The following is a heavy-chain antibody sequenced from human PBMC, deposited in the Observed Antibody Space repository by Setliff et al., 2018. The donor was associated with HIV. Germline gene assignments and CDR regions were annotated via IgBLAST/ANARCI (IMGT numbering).Heavy chain of an antibody. CDR1: GASISNSNSY. V-gene: IGHV4-39*02. D-gene: IGHD1-26*01. J-gene: IGHJ4*02. Sequence: SETLSLTCTVYGASISNSNSYWGWIRQPPGKRLEWLGSIYSSGSPSYNPSLSSRLTISVDTSKNHVSLRLSSVTAADTAMYFCVRLYRGSTTKEKSDSWGQGMLVTVSS. CDR2: IYSSGSP. CDR3: VRLYRGSTTKEKSDS.